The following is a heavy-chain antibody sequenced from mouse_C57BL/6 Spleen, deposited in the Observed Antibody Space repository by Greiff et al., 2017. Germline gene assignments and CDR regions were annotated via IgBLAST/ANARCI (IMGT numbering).Heavy chain of an antibody. CDR1: GYTFTSYT. Sequence: QVQLQQSGAELARPGASVKMSCKASGYTFTSYTMHWVKQRPGQGLEWIGYIYPSSGYTKYNQKFKDKATLTADKSSSTAYMQLSSLTSEDSAVYYCARNGSSYDYFDYWGQGTTLTVSS. V-gene: IGHV1-4*01. CDR3: ARNGSSYDYFDY. CDR2: IYPSSGYT. J-gene: IGHJ2*01. D-gene: IGHD1-1*01.